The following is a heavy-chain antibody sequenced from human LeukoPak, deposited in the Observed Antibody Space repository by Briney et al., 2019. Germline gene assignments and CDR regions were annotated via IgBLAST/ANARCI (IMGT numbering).Heavy chain of an antibody. Sequence: SETLSLTCTVSGGSISSYYWSWIRQPAGKGLEWIGRIYTSGSTNYNPSLKSRVTISVDKPKNQFSLKLSSVTAADTAVYYCARDGCSSTSCYGNWFDPWGQGTLVTVSS. CDR1: GGSISSYY. CDR2: IYTSGST. D-gene: IGHD2-2*01. CDR3: ARDGCSSTSCYGNWFDP. V-gene: IGHV4-4*07. J-gene: IGHJ5*02.